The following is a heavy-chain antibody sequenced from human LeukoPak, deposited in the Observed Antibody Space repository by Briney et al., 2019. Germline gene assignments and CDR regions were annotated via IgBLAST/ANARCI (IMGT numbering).Heavy chain of an antibody. V-gene: IGHV4-59*08. CDR3: ARLSAAGIDY. Sequence: PSETLSLTCTVSGGSTSSYYWSWIRQPPGKGLEWIGYIYYSGSTNYNPSLKSRVTISVDTSKNQFSLKLSSVTAADTAVYYCARLSAAGIDYWGQGTLVTVSS. D-gene: IGHD6-13*01. CDR1: GGSTSSYY. CDR2: IYYSGST. J-gene: IGHJ4*02.